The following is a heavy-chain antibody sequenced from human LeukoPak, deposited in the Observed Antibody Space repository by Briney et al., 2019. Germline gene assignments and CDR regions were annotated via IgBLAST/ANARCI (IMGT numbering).Heavy chain of an antibody. D-gene: IGHD5-18*01. CDR2: ISAYNGNT. Sequence: GASVKASCKASGYTFTSYGISWVRQAPGQGLEWMGWISAYNGNTNYAQKLQGRVTMTTDTSTSTAYMELRSLRSDDTAVYYCARGDTAMAQYAFDYWGQGTLVTVSS. CDR3: ARGDTAMAQYAFDY. V-gene: IGHV1-18*01. J-gene: IGHJ4*02. CDR1: GYTFTSYG.